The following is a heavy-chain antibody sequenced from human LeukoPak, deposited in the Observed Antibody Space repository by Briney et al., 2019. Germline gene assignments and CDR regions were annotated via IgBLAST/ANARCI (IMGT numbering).Heavy chain of an antibody. D-gene: IGHD1-1*01. CDR3: ARVPWNARDAFDI. Sequence: AGGSLRLSCAASGFTFSSYSMNWVRQAPGKGLEWVSSISSSSSYIYYADSVKGRFTIFRDNAKNSLYLQMNSLRAEDTAVYYCARVPWNARDAFDIWGQGTMVTVSS. J-gene: IGHJ3*02. CDR1: GFTFSSYS. CDR2: ISSSSSYI. V-gene: IGHV3-21*01.